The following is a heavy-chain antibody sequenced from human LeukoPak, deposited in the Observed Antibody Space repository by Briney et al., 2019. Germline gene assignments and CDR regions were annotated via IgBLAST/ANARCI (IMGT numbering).Heavy chain of an antibody. CDR3: ARADILTGYNY. V-gene: IGHV4-59*01. D-gene: IGHD3-9*01. CDR1: GGSISSYY. CDR2: IYYSGST. J-gene: IGHJ4*02. Sequence: SETLSLTCTVSGGSISSYYWSWIRQPPGKGLEWIGYIYYSGSTNYNPSLKSRVTISVDTSKNQFSLKLSSVTAADTAVYYCARADILTGYNYWGQGTLVTVSS.